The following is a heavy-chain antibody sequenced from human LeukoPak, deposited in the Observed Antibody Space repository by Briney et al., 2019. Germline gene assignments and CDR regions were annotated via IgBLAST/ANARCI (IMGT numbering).Heavy chain of an antibody. CDR2: IYSGGST. V-gene: IGHV3-53*01. CDR1: GFTFSSYS. Sequence: PGGSLRLSCAASGFTFSSYSMNWVRQAPGKGLEWVSVIYSGGSTYYADSVKGRFTISRDNSKNTLYLQMNSLRAEDTAVYYCARDHYDILTGFYYGMDVWGQGTTVTVSS. D-gene: IGHD3-9*01. CDR3: ARDHYDILTGFYYGMDV. J-gene: IGHJ6*02.